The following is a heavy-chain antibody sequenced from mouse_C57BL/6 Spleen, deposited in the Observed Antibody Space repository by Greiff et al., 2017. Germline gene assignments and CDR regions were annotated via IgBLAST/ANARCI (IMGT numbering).Heavy chain of an antibody. V-gene: IGHV1-61*01. CDR1: GYTFTSYW. D-gene: IGHD2-3*01. CDR2: IYPSDSET. CDR3: ARRDVYYQDSFAY. J-gene: IGHJ3*01. Sequence: VQLQQPGAELVRPGSSVKLSCKASGYTFTSYWMDWVKQRPGQGLAWIGNIYPSDSETHYNQKFKDKATVTVDKSSSTAYMQLSSLTSEDSAVYYCARRDVYYQDSFAYWGQGTLVTVSA.